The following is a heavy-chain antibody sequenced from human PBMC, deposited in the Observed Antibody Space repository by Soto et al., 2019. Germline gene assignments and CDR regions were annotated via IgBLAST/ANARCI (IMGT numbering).Heavy chain of an antibody. V-gene: IGHV1-3*05. CDR1: GYTFTSYA. CDR3: ARDPLRGESYYYYGMDV. CDR2: INAGNGNT. J-gene: IGHJ6*02. D-gene: IGHD6-25*01. Sequence: QVQLVQSGAEEKKPGASVKVSCKASGYTFTSYAMHWVRQAPGQRLEWMGWINAGNGNTKYSQKFQGRVTITRDTSASTAYMELSSLRSEDTAVYYCARDPLRGESYYYYGMDVWGQGTTVTVSS.